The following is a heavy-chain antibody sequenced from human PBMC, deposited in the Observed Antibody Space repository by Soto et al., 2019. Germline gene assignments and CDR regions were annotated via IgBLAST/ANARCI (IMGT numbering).Heavy chain of an antibody. CDR1: GYRFTDYC. CDR3: ARLNPPGYTYGYYYGTDV. CDR2: IYLADSDT. J-gene: IGHJ6*02. D-gene: IGHD3-10*01. Sequence: PGEALKISCKGSGYRFTDYCIGWVRQMPGKGLEWMGTIYLADSDTRYSPSFQGQVTISADKSISTAYLQWSNLKASDTAMYYCARLNPPGYTYGYYYGTDVWGQGTTVTVSS. V-gene: IGHV5-51*01.